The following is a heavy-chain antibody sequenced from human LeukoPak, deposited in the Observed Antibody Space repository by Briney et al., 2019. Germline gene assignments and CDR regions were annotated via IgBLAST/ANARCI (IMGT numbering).Heavy chain of an antibody. V-gene: IGHV3-23*01. CDR3: AKDSPGPLGVDY. D-gene: IGHD3-10*01. CDR1: GFTFSTYG. Sequence: HPGGSLRLSCADSGFTFSTYGMNWVRQAPGKGLEYVSSISGGGGNTYYADSVKGRFTISRDNSKDTLYLQMNSLRADDTAVYYCAKDSPGPLGVDYWGQGTLVTVSS. J-gene: IGHJ4*02. CDR2: ISGGGGNT.